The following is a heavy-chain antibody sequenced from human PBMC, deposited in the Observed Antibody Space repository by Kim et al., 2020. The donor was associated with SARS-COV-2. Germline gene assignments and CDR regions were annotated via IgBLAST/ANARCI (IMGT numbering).Heavy chain of an antibody. V-gene: IGHV4-34*01. D-gene: IGHD2-2*01. CDR1: GGSFSGYY. J-gene: IGHJ4*02. CDR2: INHSGST. Sequence: SETLSLTCAVYGGSFSGYYWSWIRQPPGKGLEWIGEINHSGSTNYNPSLKSRVTISVDTSKNQFSLKLSSVTAADTAVYYCARGCSSTSCHSKTFDYWGQGTLVTVSS. CDR3: ARGCSSTSCHSKTFDY.